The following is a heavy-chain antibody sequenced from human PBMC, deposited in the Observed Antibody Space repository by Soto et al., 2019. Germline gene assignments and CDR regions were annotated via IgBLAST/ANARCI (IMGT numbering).Heavy chain of an antibody. D-gene: IGHD6-13*01. Sequence: GGSLRLSCAASGFTFSSYAMSLVRQAPGKGLEWVSAISGSGGSTYYADSVKGRFTISRDNSKNTLYLQMNSLRAEDTAVYYCAKDHRSSWYSDYWGQGTLVPVSS. CDR3: AKDHRSSWYSDY. V-gene: IGHV3-23*01. CDR2: ISGSGGST. CDR1: GFTFSSYA. J-gene: IGHJ4*02.